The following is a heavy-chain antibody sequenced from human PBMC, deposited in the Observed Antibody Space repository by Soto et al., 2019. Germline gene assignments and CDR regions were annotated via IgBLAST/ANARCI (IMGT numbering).Heavy chain of an antibody. Sequence: HPGGSLRLSCAASGFTFSSYAMSWVRQAPGKGLEWVSAISGSGGSTYYADSVKGRFTISRDNSKNTLYLRMNSLRAEDTAVYYCASPPWGGPRWYFDLWGRGTLVTVSS. CDR1: GFTFSSYA. V-gene: IGHV3-23*01. CDR2: ISGSGGST. D-gene: IGHD2-21*01. J-gene: IGHJ2*01. CDR3: ASPPWGGPRWYFDL.